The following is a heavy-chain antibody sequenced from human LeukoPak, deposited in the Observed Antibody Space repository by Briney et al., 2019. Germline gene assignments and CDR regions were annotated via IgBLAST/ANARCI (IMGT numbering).Heavy chain of an antibody. J-gene: IGHJ4*02. Sequence: PGGSLRLSCSASGFTFSSYSMHWVRQAPGKGLEWVSAISGSGGSTYYADSVKGRFTISRDNSKNTLYLQMNSLRAEDTAVYYCAKDSRGADDYWGQGTLVTVSS. V-gene: IGHV3-23*01. CDR1: GFTFSSYS. D-gene: IGHD3-10*01. CDR2: ISGSGGST. CDR3: AKDSRGADDY.